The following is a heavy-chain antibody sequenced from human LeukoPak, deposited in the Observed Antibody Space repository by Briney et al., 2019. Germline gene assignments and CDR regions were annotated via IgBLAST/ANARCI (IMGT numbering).Heavy chain of an antibody. CDR2: IIPIFGTA. CDR3: ARFIRNGMDV. V-gene: IGHV1-69*13. Sequence: SVKVSCKASGYTFTTYAVNWVRQAPGQGLEWMGGIIPIFGTANYAQKFQGRVTITADESTSTAYMELSSLRSEDTAVYYCARFIRNGMDVWGQGTTVTVSS. J-gene: IGHJ6*02. CDR1: GYTFTTYA.